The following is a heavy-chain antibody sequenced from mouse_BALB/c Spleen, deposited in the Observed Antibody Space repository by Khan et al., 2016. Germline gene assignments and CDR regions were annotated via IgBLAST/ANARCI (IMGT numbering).Heavy chain of an antibody. Sequence: VQLQESGPGLVAPSQSLSITCTVSGFSLTGFSVNWVRQPPGKALEWLGIIWGDGSTDYNSALKSRLSFNRDDSKSQAFLKMNSLQTDDTDKCCCASYYDYDWWFAYWGQGTLVTVSA. CDR3: ASYYDYDWWFAY. CDR1: GFSLTGFS. CDR2: IWGDGST. J-gene: IGHJ3*01. V-gene: IGHV2-6-7*01. D-gene: IGHD2-4*01.